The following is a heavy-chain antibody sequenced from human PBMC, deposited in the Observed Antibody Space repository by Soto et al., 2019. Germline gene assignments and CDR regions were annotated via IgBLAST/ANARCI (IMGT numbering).Heavy chain of an antibody. V-gene: IGHV4-31*03. J-gene: IGHJ4*02. Sequence: PSETLSLTCTVSGGSISSGGYYWSWIRQHSGKGLEWIGYIYYSGSTYYNPSLKSRVTISVDTSKNQFSLKLSSVTAADTAVYYCAREYYYDSSGYLNYFDYWGQGTLVTVSS. CDR3: AREYYYDSSGYLNYFDY. CDR2: IYYSGST. CDR1: GGSISSGGYY. D-gene: IGHD3-22*01.